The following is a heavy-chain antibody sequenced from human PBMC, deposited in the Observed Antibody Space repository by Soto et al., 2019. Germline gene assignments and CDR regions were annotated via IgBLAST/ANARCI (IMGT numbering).Heavy chain of an antibody. CDR2: IKNKANSYTT. Sequence: EVQLVESGGGLVQPGGSLRLSCAASGFTFSDHYMDWVRLAPGKGLEWVGRIKNKANSYTTEYAASVKGRFTISRDDSKNSLDLQMNSLKTEDTAVYYCARVRLGVTTRLFDYWGQGTLVTVSS. J-gene: IGHJ4*02. CDR3: ARVRLGVTTRLFDY. CDR1: GFTFSDHY. D-gene: IGHD6-25*01. V-gene: IGHV3-72*01.